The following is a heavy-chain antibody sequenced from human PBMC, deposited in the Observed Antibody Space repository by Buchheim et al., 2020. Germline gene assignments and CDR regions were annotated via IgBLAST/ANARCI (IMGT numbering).Heavy chain of an antibody. V-gene: IGHV4-31*03. CDR2: VFETGTT. Sequence: QAQLQESGPGLVKPSQTLSLTCSVFGGSMTGGTYYWTWIRQRPGKGLEWIGYVFETGTTSYNPSLKSRVLISRATSKSEFSMRLTSVTAADTAVYYCARANIVASRTDYYFGSWGQGSL. CDR1: GGSMTGGTYY. J-gene: IGHJ4*02. D-gene: IGHD3-9*01. CDR3: ARANIVASRTDYYFGS.